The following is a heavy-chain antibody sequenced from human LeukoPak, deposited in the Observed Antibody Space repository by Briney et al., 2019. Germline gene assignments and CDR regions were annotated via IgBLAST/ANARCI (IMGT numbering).Heavy chain of an antibody. CDR1: GYTFTSYG. D-gene: IGHD2-15*01. CDR2: INPNSGGT. CDR3: ARGDCGGSCHNWFDP. Sequence: ASVKVSCKASGYTFTSYGISWVRQAPGQGLEWMGWINPNSGGTNYAQKFQGRVTMTRDTSISTAYMELSRLRSDDTAVYYCARGDCGGSCHNWFDPWGQGTLVTVSS. J-gene: IGHJ5*02. V-gene: IGHV1-2*02.